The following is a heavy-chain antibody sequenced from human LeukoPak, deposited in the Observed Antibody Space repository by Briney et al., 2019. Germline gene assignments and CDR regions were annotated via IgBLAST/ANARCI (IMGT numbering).Heavy chain of an antibody. J-gene: IGHJ4*02. CDR1: GGSFSGYY. D-gene: IGHD6-19*01. Sequence: SETLSLTCAVYGGSFSGYYWSWIRQPPGKGLEWIGEINHSGSTNYNPSLKSRVTISVDTSKNQFSLKLSSVTAADTAVYYCASTSHSSGLYYFDYWGQGTLVTVSS. CDR3: ASTSHSSGLYYFDY. CDR2: INHSGST. V-gene: IGHV4-34*01.